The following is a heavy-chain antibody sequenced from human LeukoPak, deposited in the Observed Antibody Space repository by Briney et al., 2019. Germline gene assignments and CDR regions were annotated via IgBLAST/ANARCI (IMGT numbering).Heavy chain of an antibody. J-gene: IGHJ4*02. Sequence: ASVKVSGKASGYTFTSYAMHWVRQAPGQRLEWMGWINAGNGNTKYSQKFQGRVTITRDTSASTAYMELSSLRSEDTAVYYCARGVVVVAAVDYWGQGTLVTVSS. CDR2: INAGNGNT. V-gene: IGHV1-3*01. CDR1: GYTFTSYA. CDR3: ARGVVVVAAVDY. D-gene: IGHD2-15*01.